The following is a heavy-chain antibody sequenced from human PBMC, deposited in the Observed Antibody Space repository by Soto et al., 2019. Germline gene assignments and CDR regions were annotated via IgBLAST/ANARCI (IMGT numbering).Heavy chain of an antibody. V-gene: IGHV3-30*18. J-gene: IGHJ6*02. CDR3: AKDWEMATITPSYYYGMDV. D-gene: IGHD5-12*01. Sequence: QVPLVESGGGVVQPGRSLRLSCAASGFTFSSYGMHWVRQAPGKGLEWVAVISYDGSNKYYADSVKGRFTISRDNSKNTLYLQMNSLRAEDTAVYYCAKDWEMATITPSYYYGMDVWGQGTTVTVSS. CDR1: GFTFSSYG. CDR2: ISYDGSNK.